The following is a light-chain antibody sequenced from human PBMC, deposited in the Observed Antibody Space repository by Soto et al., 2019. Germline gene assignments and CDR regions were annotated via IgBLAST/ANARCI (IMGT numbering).Light chain of an antibody. CDR1: QSVSSY. V-gene: IGKV3-15*01. CDR3: QQYNNWPGWT. J-gene: IGKJ1*01. CDR2: GAS. Sequence: EIVMTQSPATLSVSPGERATLSCRASQSVSSYLAWYQQKPGQAPRLLIYGASNRATGIPARFSGSGSGTEFTLTISSLQSEDFAVYYCQQYNNWPGWTFGQGTKVEIK.